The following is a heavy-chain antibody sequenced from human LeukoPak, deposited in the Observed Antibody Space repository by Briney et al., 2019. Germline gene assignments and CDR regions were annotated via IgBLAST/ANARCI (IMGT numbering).Heavy chain of an antibody. D-gene: IGHD3-10*01. CDR1: GGSFSGYY. CDR3: ATMVRGTHMYYFDY. CDR2: IYYSGST. V-gene: IGHV4-59*01. J-gene: IGHJ4*02. Sequence: SETLSLTCAVYGGSFSGYYWSWIRQPPGKGLEWIGHIYYSGSTHYNPSLKSRVTISVDTSKKQFSLKLSSVTAADTAVYYCATMVRGTHMYYFDYWGQGTLVTVSS.